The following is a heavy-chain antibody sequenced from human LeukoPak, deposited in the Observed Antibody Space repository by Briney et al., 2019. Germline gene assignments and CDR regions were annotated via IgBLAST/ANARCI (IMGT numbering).Heavy chain of an antibody. CDR2: IYSGGST. V-gene: IGHV3-53*04. J-gene: IGHJ6*02. CDR1: GFTFSSYA. Sequence: PGGSLRLSCAASGFTFSSYAMSWVRQAPGKGLEWVSVIYSGGSTYYADSVKGRFTISRHNSKNTLYLQMNSLRAEDAAVYYCARAPQGYCSSTSCRKKGYYGMDVWGQGTTVTVSS. D-gene: IGHD2-2*01. CDR3: ARAPQGYCSSTSCRKKGYYGMDV.